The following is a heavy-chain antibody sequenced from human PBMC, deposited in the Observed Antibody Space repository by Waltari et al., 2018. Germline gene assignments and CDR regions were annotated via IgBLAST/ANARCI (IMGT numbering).Heavy chain of an antibody. CDR3: AGAWELLSAFDI. Sequence: QVQLQESGTGLVKPSETLSLPCTVSGGPISSYYWRWTRQPPGKGLEWIGYIYYSGSTNYNPSLKSRVTISVDTSKNQFSLKLSSVTAADTAVYYCAGAWELLSAFDIWGQGTMVTVSS. V-gene: IGHV4-59*01. D-gene: IGHD1-26*01. CDR2: IYYSGST. CDR1: GGPISSYY. J-gene: IGHJ3*02.